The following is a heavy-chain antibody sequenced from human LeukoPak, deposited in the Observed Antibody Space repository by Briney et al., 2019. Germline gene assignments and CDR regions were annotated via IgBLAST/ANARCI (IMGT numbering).Heavy chain of an antibody. J-gene: IGHJ3*02. D-gene: IGHD2-21*02. Sequence: SETLSLTCTVSGGSIRGCYWSWLRQPPGKRLEWIGNFHSSGNNYNPSLKRRVTISVDTSKNQVSLKVTSVTAADTALYYCVRARDMAFDIWGQGTMVTVSS. V-gene: IGHV4-59*01. CDR2: FHSSGN. CDR1: GGSIRGCY. CDR3: VRARDMAFDI.